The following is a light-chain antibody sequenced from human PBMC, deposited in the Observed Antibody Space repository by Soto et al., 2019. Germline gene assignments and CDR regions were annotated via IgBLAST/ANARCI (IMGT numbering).Light chain of an antibody. CDR3: MQATQPYT. CDR2: MIS. Sequence: EIVMTQTPLSSRVTLGQPASISCRSSQSLVHSDGNTYLSWLHQRPGQPPRLLIYMISNRFSGVPGRFSGSGAGTDFTLKISREEAEDVGVYYCMQATQPYTFGQGTKLEIK. J-gene: IGKJ2*01. V-gene: IGKV2-24*01. CDR1: QSLVHSDGNTY.